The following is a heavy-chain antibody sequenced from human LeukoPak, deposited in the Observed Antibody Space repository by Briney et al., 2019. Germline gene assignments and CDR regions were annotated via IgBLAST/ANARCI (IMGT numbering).Heavy chain of an antibody. CDR3: ARGDTGYSGYDWGGYYYYYYMDV. CDR2: ISAYNGNT. J-gene: IGHJ6*03. CDR1: GSAFTSYG. D-gene: IGHD5-12*01. V-gene: IGHV1-18*01. Sequence: ASVKVSCNASGSAFTSYGISWVRQAHGQGLEWMGWISAYNGNTNYAQKLQGRVTMTTDTSTSTAYMELRSLRSDDTAVYYCARGDTGYSGYDWGGYYYYYYMDVRGKGTTVTVSS.